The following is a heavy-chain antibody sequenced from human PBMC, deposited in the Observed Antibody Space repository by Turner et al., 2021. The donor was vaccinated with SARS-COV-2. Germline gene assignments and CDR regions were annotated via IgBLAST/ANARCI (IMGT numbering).Heavy chain of an antibody. CDR3: ASGGSWIYVMDV. V-gene: IGHV3-74*01. J-gene: IGHJ6*02. CDR1: GFTFSNYW. CDR2: INSDGSST. D-gene: IGHD2-15*01. Sequence: EVQLVESGGGLVQPGGSLRLSCAASGFTFSNYWMPWVRQAPGKGLVWVSRINSDGSSTRYADSVKGRFTISRDNAKNTLYLQMNSLRAEDTAVYYCASGGSWIYVMDVWGQGTTVTVSS.